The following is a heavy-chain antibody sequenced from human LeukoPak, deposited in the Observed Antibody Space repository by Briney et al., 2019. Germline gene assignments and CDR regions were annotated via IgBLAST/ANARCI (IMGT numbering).Heavy chain of an antibody. CDR3: ARGSLGEYYFDY. J-gene: IGHJ4*02. D-gene: IGHD3-16*01. V-gene: IGHV1-69*05. CDR1: GGTFSSYA. Sequence: ASVKVSCKASGGTFSSYAISWVRQAPGQGLEWMGGITPIFGTANYAQKFQGRVTMTRDMSTSTVYMELSSLRSEDTAVYYCARGSLGEYYFDYWGQGTLVTVSS. CDR2: ITPIFGTA.